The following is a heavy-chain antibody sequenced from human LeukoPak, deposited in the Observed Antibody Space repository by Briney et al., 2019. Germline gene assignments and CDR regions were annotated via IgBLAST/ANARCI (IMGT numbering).Heavy chain of an antibody. CDR3: ARDGAAAGAFDY. Sequence: PGGSLRLSCAASGFTFSSYAMHWVRQAPGKGLEWVAVILYDGSNKNCADSVKGRFTISRDNSKNTLYLQMNSVRAEDTALYYCARDGAAAGAFDYWGQGTLVTVSS. J-gene: IGHJ4*02. CDR1: GFTFSSYA. D-gene: IGHD6-13*01. V-gene: IGHV3-30-3*01. CDR2: ILYDGSNK.